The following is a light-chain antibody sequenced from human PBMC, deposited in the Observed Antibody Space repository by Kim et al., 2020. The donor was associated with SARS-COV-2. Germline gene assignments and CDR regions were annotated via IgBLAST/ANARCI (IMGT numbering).Light chain of an antibody. CDR2: GAS. CDR3: QQYGSAPPYT. V-gene: IGKV3-20*01. J-gene: IGKJ2*01. CDR1: QSVSRY. Sequence: LSPGESAPLSCRASQSVSRYLGWFQQKPGQAPRLLVYGASNRATGIPDRFSGSGSGTDFSLTISRLEPEDFAVYYCQQYGSAPPYTFGQGTKVEI.